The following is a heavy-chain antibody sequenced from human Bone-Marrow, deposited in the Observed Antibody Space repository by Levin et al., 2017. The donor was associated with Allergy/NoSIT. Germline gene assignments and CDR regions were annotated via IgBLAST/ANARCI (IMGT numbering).Heavy chain of an antibody. Sequence: SQTLSLTCTVSGGSISNYYWSWIRQPPGMGLEWIGYIYYSGSTNYNPSLKSRVTISVDTSKNLFSLKLNSVTAADTALYYCARASSGSPRSNFDSWGQGALVTVSS. CDR2: IYYSGST. CDR1: GGSISNYY. V-gene: IGHV4-59*01. D-gene: IGHD3-10*01. CDR3: ARASSGSPRSNFDS. J-gene: IGHJ4*02.